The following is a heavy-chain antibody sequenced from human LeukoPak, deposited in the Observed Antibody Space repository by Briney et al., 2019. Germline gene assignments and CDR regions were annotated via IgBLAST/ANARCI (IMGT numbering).Heavy chain of an antibody. CDR2: INPDSGGT. D-gene: IGHD3-10*01. J-gene: IGHJ5*02. V-gene: IGHV1-2*06. Sequence: ASVKVSCKASGYTFTGYYIHWVRQAPGQGLEWMGRINPDSGGTNYAQKFQGRVTLTRDTSISIAYMELSRLRSDDTAVYYCAREPATMVRGVLLGRFDPWGQGTLVTVSS. CDR1: GYTFTGYY. CDR3: AREPATMVRGVLLGRFDP.